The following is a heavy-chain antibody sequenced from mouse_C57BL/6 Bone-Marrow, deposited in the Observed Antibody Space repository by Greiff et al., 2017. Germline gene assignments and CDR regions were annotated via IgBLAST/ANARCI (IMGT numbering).Heavy chain of an antibody. CDR1: GYTFTSYW. Sequence: QVQLQQPGAELVKPGASVKLSCKASGYTFTSYWMQWVKQRPGQGLEWIGEIDPSDSYTNYNQKFKGKATLTVDTSSSTAYMQRSSLTSEDSAVYYCAPITTVVAPSYAMDYCGQGTSVTVSS. CDR3: APITTVVAPSYAMDY. D-gene: IGHD1-1*01. V-gene: IGHV1-50*01. CDR2: IDPSDSYT. J-gene: IGHJ4*01.